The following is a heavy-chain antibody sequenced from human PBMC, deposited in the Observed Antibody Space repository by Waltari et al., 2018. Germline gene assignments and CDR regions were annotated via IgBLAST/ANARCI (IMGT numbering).Heavy chain of an antibody. Sequence: EVRLLESGGGLVQPGGSLRLSCAASGFTFSNYAMTWVRQAPGKGLEWVSGITSSGGSTYYAASVKGRFTISRDSSRNTLHLQMNSLRAEDTAIYYCIKWLTAAGTGWFDCWGQGTLVTVSS. V-gene: IGHV3-23*01. CDR1: GFTFSNYA. D-gene: IGHD6-13*01. J-gene: IGHJ4*02. CDR2: ITSSGGST. CDR3: IKWLTAAGTGWFDC.